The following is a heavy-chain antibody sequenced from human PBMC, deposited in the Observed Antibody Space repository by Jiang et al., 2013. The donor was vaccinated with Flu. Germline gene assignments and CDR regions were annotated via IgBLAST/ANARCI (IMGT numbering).Heavy chain of an antibody. Sequence: QSGSELKNPGASVKVSCTGSGYSFTRHGINWVRQAPGQGLEWMGWINTNTGNPTYAQGFRGRFVFSLETSISTAYLQISSLKAEDTAVYYCASDTTTAPTGYWGQGTLVTVSS. V-gene: IGHV7-4-1*02. CDR1: GYSFTRHG. CDR2: INTNTGNP. D-gene: IGHD4-17*01. CDR3: ASDTTTAPTGY. J-gene: IGHJ4*02.